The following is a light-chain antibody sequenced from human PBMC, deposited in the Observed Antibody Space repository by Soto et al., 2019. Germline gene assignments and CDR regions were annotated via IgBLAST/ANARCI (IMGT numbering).Light chain of an antibody. Sequence: EIVLTQSPGTLSLSPGERATLSCRASQSVSSSYLAWYQQKPGQAPRLLIYGASSRATGLPDMFSGSRSGTDFTLTISRLEPEDFAVYYCQQYGSSPLTFGGRTKVEIK. J-gene: IGKJ4*01. CDR1: QSVSSSY. CDR3: QQYGSSPLT. V-gene: IGKV3-20*01. CDR2: GAS.